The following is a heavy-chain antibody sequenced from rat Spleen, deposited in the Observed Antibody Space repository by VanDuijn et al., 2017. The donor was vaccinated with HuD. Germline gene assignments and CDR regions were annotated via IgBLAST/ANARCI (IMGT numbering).Heavy chain of an antibody. D-gene: IGHD1-12*03. CDR3: TRVGYIRY. Sequence: EVQLVESDGGLVQPGRSLKLSCAASGFTFSDYYMAWVRQAPTKGLEWVATISYDGSNTNYRDSVKGRFTISRDNAKSTLYLQMTSLRSEDTATYYYTRVGYIRYWGPGSMVTVAS. J-gene: IGHJ2*01. CDR2: ISYDGSNT. CDR1: GFTFSDYY. V-gene: IGHV5-29*01.